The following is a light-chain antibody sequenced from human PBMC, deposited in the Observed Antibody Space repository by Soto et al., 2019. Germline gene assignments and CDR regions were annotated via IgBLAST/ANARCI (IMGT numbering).Light chain of an antibody. J-gene: IGLJ1*01. CDR3: CSYVGARRYV. CDR2: EGN. CDR1: ISDVGSSNL. V-gene: IGLV2-23*01. Sequence: QLVLTQPASVSGSPGQSITISCAGSISDVGSSNLVSWYQQHPGKVPKLIIYEGNRRPSGVSSRFSGSNSGKTASLTISGLQAEDEADYYCCSYVGARRYVFVIATKLTVL.